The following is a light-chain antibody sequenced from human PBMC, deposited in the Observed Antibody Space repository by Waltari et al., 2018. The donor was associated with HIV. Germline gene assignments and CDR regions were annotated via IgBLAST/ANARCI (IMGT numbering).Light chain of an antibody. J-gene: IGLJ2*01. Sequence: SALTQPPSASGSPGQSVTISCTGNSSDVGGYNYVSWYQQHPGKAPKLMIYEVTKRPSGVPDRFSGSKSGNTASLTVSGLQAEDEADYYCSSYAGSNNLLFGGGTKLTVL. V-gene: IGLV2-8*01. CDR3: SSYAGSNNLL. CDR1: SSDVGGYNY. CDR2: EVT.